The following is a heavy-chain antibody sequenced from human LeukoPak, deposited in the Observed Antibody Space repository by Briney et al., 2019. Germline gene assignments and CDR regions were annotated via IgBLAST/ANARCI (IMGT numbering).Heavy chain of an antibody. CDR1: GFTFSSYE. CDR3: ARDLVTGYGRHTDY. CDR2: ISSSGSTI. J-gene: IGHJ4*02. D-gene: IGHD3-9*01. V-gene: IGHV3-48*03. Sequence: HAGGPLRLSCAASGFTFSSYEMNWVRQAPGKGLEWVSYISSSGSTIYYADSVKGRFTICRDNAKNSLYLQMNSLSAEDTAVYYCARDLVTGYGRHTDYWGQRTLVTVSS.